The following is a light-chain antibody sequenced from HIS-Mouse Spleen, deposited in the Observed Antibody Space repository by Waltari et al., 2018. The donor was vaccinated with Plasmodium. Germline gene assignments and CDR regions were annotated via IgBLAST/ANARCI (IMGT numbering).Light chain of an antibody. J-gene: IGLJ2*01. V-gene: IGLV3-19*01. CDR1: SLRSYY. CDR2: GKN. CDR3: NSRDSSGNHLV. Sequence: SSELTQDPAVSVALGQTVRITCQGDSLRSYYASWYQRKPGQAPVLVIYGKNNRPSGIPDRVSGSSAGSTASLTITGAQAEDEADYYCNSRDSSGNHLVFGGGTKLTVL.